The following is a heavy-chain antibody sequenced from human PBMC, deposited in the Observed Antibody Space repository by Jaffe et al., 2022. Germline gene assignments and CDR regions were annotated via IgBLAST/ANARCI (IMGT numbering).Heavy chain of an antibody. Sequence: QVQLQESGPGLVKPSETLSLTCTVSGGSISSYYWSWIRQPPGKGLEWIGYIYYSGSTNYNPSLKSRVTISVDTSKNQFSLKLSSVTAADTAVYYCARDNRLAAAALYPYYFDYWGQGTLVTVSS. CDR3: ARDNRLAAAALYPYYFDY. D-gene: IGHD6-13*01. CDR2: IYYSGST. J-gene: IGHJ4*02. CDR1: GGSISSYY. V-gene: IGHV4-59*01.